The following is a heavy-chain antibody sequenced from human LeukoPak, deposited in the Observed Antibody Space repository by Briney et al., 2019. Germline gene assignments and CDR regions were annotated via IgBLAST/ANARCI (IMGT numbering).Heavy chain of an antibody. CDR1: GCSISSGGYY. CDR3: ARGESGMDV. CDR2: IYHSGST. Sequence: SETLSLTCAVSGCSISSGGYYWSWIRQPPGKGLEWIGYIYHSGSTYYNPSLKSRVTISVDRSKNQFSLKLSSVTAADTAVYYCARGESGMDVWGKGTTVTVSS. V-gene: IGHV4-30-2*01. D-gene: IGHD1-26*01. J-gene: IGHJ6*04.